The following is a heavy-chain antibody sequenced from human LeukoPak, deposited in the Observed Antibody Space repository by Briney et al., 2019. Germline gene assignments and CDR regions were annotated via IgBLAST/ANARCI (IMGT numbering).Heavy chain of an antibody. Sequence: ASVKVSCKASGYTFTSYGISWVRQAPGQGLEWMGWINPNSGGTNYAQKFQGRVTMTRDTSISTAYMELSRLRSDDTAVYYCARTLWFGERGIDYWGQGTLVTVSS. J-gene: IGHJ4*02. CDR3: ARTLWFGERGIDY. CDR1: GYTFTSYG. CDR2: INPNSGGT. V-gene: IGHV1-2*02. D-gene: IGHD3-10*01.